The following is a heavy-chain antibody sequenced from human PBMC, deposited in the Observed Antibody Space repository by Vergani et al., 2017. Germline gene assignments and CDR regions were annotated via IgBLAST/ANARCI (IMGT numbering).Heavy chain of an antibody. CDR3: AKGYPDPRITIFGVVTDDAFDI. V-gene: IGHV3-23*01. CDR2: ISGSGGSP. CDR1: GLTFSSYA. Sequence: EVQLLESGGGLVQPGGSLRLSCAASGLTFSSYAMSWVRQAPGKGLEWVSAISGSGGSPYYADSVKGRFTISRDNSKNTLYLQMNSLSAEDTAVYYCAKGYPDPRITIFGVVTDDAFDIWGQGTMVTVSS. D-gene: IGHD3-3*01. J-gene: IGHJ3*02.